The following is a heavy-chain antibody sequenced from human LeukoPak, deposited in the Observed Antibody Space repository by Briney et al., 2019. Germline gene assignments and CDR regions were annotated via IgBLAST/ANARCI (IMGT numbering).Heavy chain of an antibody. Sequence: GGSLRLSCAASGFTFSSYAITWVRQAPGKGLQWVANIKQDGSEKYYVDSVKGQITISRDNAKNSLYLQMNSLRAEDTAVYYCARSGRDYGDRPFDLWGQGTLVTVSS. CDR3: ARSGRDYGDRPFDL. V-gene: IGHV3-7*01. D-gene: IGHD4-17*01. CDR2: IKQDGSEK. CDR1: GFTFSSYA. J-gene: IGHJ4*02.